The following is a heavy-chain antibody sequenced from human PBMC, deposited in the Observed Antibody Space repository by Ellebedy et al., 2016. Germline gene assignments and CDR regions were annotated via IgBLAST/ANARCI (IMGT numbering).Heavy chain of an antibody. J-gene: IGHJ4*02. Sequence: GESLKISXAASGFTLSDNWMHWVRQAPGKGLVWVSRIKGDGSSTSYADSVKGRFTISRDNAKNTLYLQMNSLRAEDTAVYYCARGIVATIPLYYWGQGTLVTVSS. D-gene: IGHD5-12*01. V-gene: IGHV3-74*01. CDR3: ARGIVATIPLYY. CDR2: IKGDGSST. CDR1: GFTLSDNW.